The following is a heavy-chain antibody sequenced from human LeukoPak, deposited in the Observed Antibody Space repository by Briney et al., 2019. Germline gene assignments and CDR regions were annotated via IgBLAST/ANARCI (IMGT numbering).Heavy chain of an antibody. CDR1: GSRFTTYW. CDR3: ARQGESVGATPHYFDY. CDR2: IYPGDSDT. V-gene: IGHV5-51*01. D-gene: IGHD1-26*01. Sequence: GASLKISCKGSGSRFTTYWIGWVRQMPGKGLEWMGIIYPGDSDTRYSPSFQGQVTISADKSISTAYLQWSSLKASDTAMYYCARQGESVGATPHYFDYWGQGTLVTVSS. J-gene: IGHJ4*02.